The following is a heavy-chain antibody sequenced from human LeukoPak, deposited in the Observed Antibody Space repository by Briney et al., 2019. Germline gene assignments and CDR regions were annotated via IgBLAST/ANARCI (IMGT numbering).Heavy chain of an antibody. Sequence: GGSLRLSCAASGFAFDDYDMSWVRQAPGKGLEWVSGINWNGGNTGYADSVKGRFTISRDNAKNSLYLQMNSLRAEDMALYYCARKTLVVPGDYWGQGTLVTVSS. CDR1: GFAFDDYD. CDR3: ARKTLVVPGDY. J-gene: IGHJ4*02. CDR2: INWNGGNT. V-gene: IGHV3-20*04. D-gene: IGHD2-2*01.